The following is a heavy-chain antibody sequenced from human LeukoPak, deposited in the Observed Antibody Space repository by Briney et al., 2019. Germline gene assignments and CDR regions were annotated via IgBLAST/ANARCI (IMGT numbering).Heavy chain of an antibody. D-gene: IGHD3-22*01. Sequence: SETLSLTCTVSGGSISSYYWSWIRQPPGKGLEWIGYFYFSGSTNYNPSLKSRVTMSVDTSKNQFSLKLSSVTAADTAVYYCAREGLYDSYDYWGQGTLVTVSS. CDR3: AREGLYDSYDY. CDR2: FYFSGST. V-gene: IGHV4-59*12. J-gene: IGHJ4*02. CDR1: GGSISSYY.